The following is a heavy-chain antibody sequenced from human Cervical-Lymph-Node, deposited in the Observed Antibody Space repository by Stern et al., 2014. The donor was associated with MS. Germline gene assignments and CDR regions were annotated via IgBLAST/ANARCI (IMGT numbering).Heavy chain of an antibody. CDR2: IIPVFDPQ. V-gene: IGHV1-69*06. CDR1: GGTFTSFS. D-gene: IGHD4-17*01. J-gene: IGHJ3*01. CDR3: VLPSKVTTAAFDV. Sequence: VQLVQSGAEVKKPGSSVNVSCKASGGTFTSFSINWVRQVPGQSLEWMGGIIPVFDPQNLAQKFQGRVTITADSSTSTVYMALNSLRSDDTAVYYCVLPSKVTTAAFDVWGRGTMVTVSS.